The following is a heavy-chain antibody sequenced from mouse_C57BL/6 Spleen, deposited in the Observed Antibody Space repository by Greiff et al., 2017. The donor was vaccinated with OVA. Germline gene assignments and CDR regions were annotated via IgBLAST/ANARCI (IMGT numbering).Heavy chain of an antibody. Sequence: VQLQQSGAELVRPGASVTLSCKASGYTFTDYEMHWVKQTPVHGLEWIGAIDPETGGTAYNQKFKGKAILTADKSSSTAYMELRSLTSEDSAVYYCTRGEGYGGYFDVWGTGTTVTVSS. D-gene: IGHD2-2*01. CDR1: GYTFTDYE. CDR3: TRGEGYGGYFDV. CDR2: IDPETGGT. V-gene: IGHV1-15*01. J-gene: IGHJ1*03.